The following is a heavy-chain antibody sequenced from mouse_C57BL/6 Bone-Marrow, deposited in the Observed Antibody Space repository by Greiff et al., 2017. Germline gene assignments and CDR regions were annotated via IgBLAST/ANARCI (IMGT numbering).Heavy chain of an antibody. V-gene: IGHV1-81*01. Sequence: VQLQQSGAELARPGASVKLSCKASGYTFTSYGLSWVKQRTGQGLEWIGEIYPRSGNTYYNEKFKGKATLTADKSSSTAYMELRSLTSEDSAVYFCARDGSSYSWYFDVWGTGTTVTVSS. CDR3: ARDGSSYSWYFDV. CDR1: GYTFTSYG. J-gene: IGHJ1*03. D-gene: IGHD1-1*01. CDR2: IYPRSGNT.